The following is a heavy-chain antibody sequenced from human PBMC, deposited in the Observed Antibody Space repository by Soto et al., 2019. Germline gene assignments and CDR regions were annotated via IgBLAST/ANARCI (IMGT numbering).Heavy chain of an antibody. D-gene: IGHD2-2*01. Sequence: QLQLQESGSGLVKPSQTLSLTCAVSGGSISSGGYSWSWIRQPPGKGLEWIGYIYHSGSTYYNPSLKSRLTISVDKSNNQFSLKLSSVTPADTPLHYCPRVPDRCRQGTLVTVSS. J-gene: IGHJ5*02. CDR1: GGSISSGGYS. V-gene: IGHV4-30-2*01. CDR2: IYHSGST. CDR3: PRVPDR.